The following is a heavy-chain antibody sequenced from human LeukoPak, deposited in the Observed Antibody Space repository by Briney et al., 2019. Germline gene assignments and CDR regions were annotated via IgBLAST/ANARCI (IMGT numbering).Heavy chain of an antibody. CDR1: GGSISSGSYY. D-gene: IGHD1-26*01. CDR2: IYTSGST. Sequence: SETLSLTCTVSGGSISSGSYYWSWIRQPAGKGLEWIGRIYTSGSTNYNPSLKSRVTISVDTSKNQFSPKLSSVTAADTAVYYCARGDGVGATIVDYWGQGTLVTVSS. CDR3: ARGDGVGATIVDY. J-gene: IGHJ4*02. V-gene: IGHV4-61*02.